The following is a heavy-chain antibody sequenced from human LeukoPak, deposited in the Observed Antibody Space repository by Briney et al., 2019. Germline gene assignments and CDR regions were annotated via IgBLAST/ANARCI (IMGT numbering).Heavy chain of an antibody. V-gene: IGHV4-61*02. D-gene: IGHD1-26*01. J-gene: IGHJ4*02. CDR3: AREDELYYFDY. CDR2: IYTSGST. Sequence: SETLSLTCTVSGGSISSGSYYWSWIRQPAGKGLEWIGRIYTSGSTNYNPSLKSRVTISVDTSKNQFSLKLSSVTAADTAVYYCAREDELYYFDYWGQGTLVTVSS. CDR1: GGSISSGSYY.